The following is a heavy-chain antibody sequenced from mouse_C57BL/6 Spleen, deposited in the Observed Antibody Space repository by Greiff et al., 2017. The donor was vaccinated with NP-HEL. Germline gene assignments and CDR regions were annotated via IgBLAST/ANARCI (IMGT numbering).Heavy chain of an antibody. V-gene: IGHV14-3*01. CDR2: IDPANGNT. CDR1: GFNIKNTY. Sequence: DVQLQESVAELVRPGASVKLSCTASGFNIKNTYMHWVKQRPEQGLEWIGRIDPANGNTKYAPKFQGKATITADTSSNTAYLQLSSLTSEDTAIYYCASRITTVVANYAMDYWGQGTSVTVSS. D-gene: IGHD1-1*01. CDR3: ASRITTVVANYAMDY. J-gene: IGHJ4*01.